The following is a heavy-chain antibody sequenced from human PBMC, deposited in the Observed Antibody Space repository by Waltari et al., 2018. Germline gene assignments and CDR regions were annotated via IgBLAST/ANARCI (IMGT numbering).Heavy chain of an antibody. J-gene: IGHJ4*02. D-gene: IGHD3-10*01. CDR3: ARALWFSPGWYYFDY. CDR2: IYHSGGA. CDR1: GYSISSGYY. Sequence: QVQLQESGPGLVKPSATLSLTCTVSGYSISSGYYWGWVRQPPGKGLGWMGSIYHSGGAEYDPSLKSRVTISLATSKNQSTLRLSSVTAADAAGYYCARALWFSPGWYYFDYWGQGTLFTVSS. V-gene: IGHV4-38-2*02.